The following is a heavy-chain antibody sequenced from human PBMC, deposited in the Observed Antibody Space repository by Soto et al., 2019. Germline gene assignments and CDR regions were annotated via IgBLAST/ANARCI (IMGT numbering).Heavy chain of an antibody. Sequence: GGSLRLSCAASGFTFSRYAMSWVRQAPGKVLEWVSAISGSGGSTYYADSVKGRFTISRDNSKNTLYLQMNSLRAEDTAVYYCAKDSTLGYCSGGSCKLAGYYYYYGMDVWGQGTTVTVSS. V-gene: IGHV3-23*01. CDR3: AKDSTLGYCSGGSCKLAGYYYYYGMDV. J-gene: IGHJ6*02. D-gene: IGHD2-15*01. CDR1: GFTFSRYA. CDR2: ISGSGGST.